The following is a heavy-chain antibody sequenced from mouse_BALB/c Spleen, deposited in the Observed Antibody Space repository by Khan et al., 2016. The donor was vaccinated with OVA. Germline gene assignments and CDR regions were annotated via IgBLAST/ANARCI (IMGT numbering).Heavy chain of an antibody. D-gene: IGHD2-14*01. V-gene: IGHV1-4*01. CDR2: INPSSSYP. CDR3: TREGAYYKSDGWFAY. J-gene: IGHJ3*01. Sequence: QIQLVQSGAELARPGASVKMSCKASGYTFTSYTMHWVKQRPGQGLEWIGYINPSSSYPNYNQKFKDKATLTADKSSGTAYMQLSSLTSEDSAVYYCTREGAYYKSDGWFAYWGQGTLVTVSA. CDR1: GYTFTSYT.